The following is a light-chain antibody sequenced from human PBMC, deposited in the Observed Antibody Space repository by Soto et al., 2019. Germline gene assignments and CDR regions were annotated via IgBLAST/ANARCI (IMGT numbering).Light chain of an antibody. CDR3: EYYGSSIK. Sequence: EIVLTQSPGTLSLSPGERVTLSCRASQSISNNHLAWYQQKPGQAPRLLIHGTSNRATGIPDRFSGSGSGTDFTLTFSRLEPEDFAVYYGEYYGSSIKFGGGTKVDIK. CDR1: QSISNNH. J-gene: IGKJ4*02. CDR2: GTS. V-gene: IGKV3-20*01.